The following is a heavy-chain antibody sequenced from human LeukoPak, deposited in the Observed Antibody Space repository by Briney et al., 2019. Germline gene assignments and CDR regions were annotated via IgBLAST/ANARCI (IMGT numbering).Heavy chain of an antibody. V-gene: IGHV1-2*02. D-gene: IGHD2-8*02. CDR1: GYTFTGYY. CDR2: INPNSGGT. CDR3: ARAFCTANSCYYFDN. J-gene: IGHJ4*02. Sequence: ASVKVSCKASGYTFTGYYIHWVRQAPGQGLEWMGWINPNSGGTNCAQRFQDRVTMTRDTSISTAYLDLSRLRSDDTALYYCARAFCTANSCYYFDNWGQGALVTISS.